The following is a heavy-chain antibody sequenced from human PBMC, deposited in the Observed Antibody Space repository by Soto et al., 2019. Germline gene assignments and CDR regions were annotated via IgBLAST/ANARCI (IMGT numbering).Heavy chain of an antibody. V-gene: IGHV1-18*01. CDR1: GYTFTSYG. CDR3: ARGGDIVVVPAANRFDP. Sequence: QVQLVQSGAEVNKPGASVKVSCKASGYTFTSYGISWVRQAPGQGLEWMGWISDYNGSTNYAQKLQGRATMTADTSTTTAYMELRSLRSDNTAVYYCARGGDIVVVPAANRFDPWGQGTPDTVTS. CDR2: ISDYNGST. D-gene: IGHD2-2*01. J-gene: IGHJ5*02.